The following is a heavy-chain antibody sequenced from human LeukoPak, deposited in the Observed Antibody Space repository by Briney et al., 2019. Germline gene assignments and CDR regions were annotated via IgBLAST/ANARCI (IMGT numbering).Heavy chain of an antibody. D-gene: IGHD3-9*01. CDR3: EQFASLLRYFHWLPPYGMDV. CDR2: ISGSGGST. CDR1: GFTFPSYA. V-gene: IGHV3-23*01. J-gene: IGHJ6*02. Sequence: PGGSLSLSCAASGFTFPSYAMSWVRQAPGKGLEWVSAISGSGGSTYYADSVKGRFTISRDNSKNTLYLQTNSLRAEDTAVYYCEQFASLLRYFHWLPPYGMDVWGQGTTVTVSS.